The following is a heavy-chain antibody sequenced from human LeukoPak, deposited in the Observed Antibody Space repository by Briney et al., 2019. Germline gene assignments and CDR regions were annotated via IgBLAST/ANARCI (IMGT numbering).Heavy chain of an antibody. CDR1: GFTFSSFV. J-gene: IGHJ4*02. CDR2: MSYDGGNK. Sequence: GGSLRLSCAASGFTFSSFVMHWVRQAPGKGLEWVAVMSYDGGNKYYADSVKGRFTIPRDNSKNTVYLQMNSLRAEDTAVYYCAAPGVPAATYYFDYWGQGTLVTVSS. D-gene: IGHD2-2*01. V-gene: IGHV3-30-3*01. CDR3: AAPGVPAATYYFDY.